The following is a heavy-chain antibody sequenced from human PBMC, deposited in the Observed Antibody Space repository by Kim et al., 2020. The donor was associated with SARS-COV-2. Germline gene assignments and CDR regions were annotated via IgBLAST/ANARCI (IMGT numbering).Heavy chain of an antibody. D-gene: IGHD5-12*01. V-gene: IGHV3-30*02. J-gene: IGHJ4*02. CDR3: AKDSAQYTGYDWRGYFDY. Sequence: KGRFTISRDNSQNTLYLQMNSLRVEDTAVYHCAKDSAQYTGYDWRGYFDYWGQGTLVAVSS.